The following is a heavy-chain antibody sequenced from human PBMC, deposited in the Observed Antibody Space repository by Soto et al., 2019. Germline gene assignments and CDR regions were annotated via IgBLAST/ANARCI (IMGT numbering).Heavy chain of an antibody. CDR3: AIDREKLPVTTIYDY. Sequence: EVQLLESGGGLVQPGGSLRLSCAASGFTFSSYAMSWVRQAPGKGLEWVSAISGSGGSTYYADSVKGRFTISRDNSKNTLYLQMTSLRAEDTAVYYCAIDREKLPVTTIYDYWGQGTLVTVSS. CDR1: GFTFSSYA. CDR2: ISGSGGST. D-gene: IGHD4-17*01. J-gene: IGHJ4*02. V-gene: IGHV3-23*01.